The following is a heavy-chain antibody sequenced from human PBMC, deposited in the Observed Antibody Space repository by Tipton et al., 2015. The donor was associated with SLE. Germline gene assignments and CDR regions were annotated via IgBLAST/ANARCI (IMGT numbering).Heavy chain of an antibody. Sequence: GSLRLSCAASGFTLNNDWMHWVRQAPGKGLVWVSRINPDGRTITYADPVKGRFTISRDSSENTLYLQLNSLRPEDTAVYYYARDFTGPKDYWGQGTLVTVSS. CDR2: INPDGRTI. CDR1: GFTLNNDW. D-gene: IGHD1-7*01. V-gene: IGHV3-74*01. J-gene: IGHJ4*02. CDR3: ARDFTGPKDY.